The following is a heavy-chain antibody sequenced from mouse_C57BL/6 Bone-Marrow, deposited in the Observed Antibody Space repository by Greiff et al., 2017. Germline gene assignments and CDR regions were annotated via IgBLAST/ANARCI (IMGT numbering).Heavy chain of an antibody. CDR2: IPPTSGST. CDR3: ASPNYYGSSP. CDR1: GYTFTSYW. V-gene: IGHV1-64*01. Sequence: QVQLQQPGAELVKPGASVKLSCKASGYTFTSYWMHWVKQRPGQGLEWIGMIPPTSGSTNYNEKFKSKATLTVDKSSSTAYMQLSSLTSEDSAVYYCASPNYYGSSPWGQGTLVTVSA. D-gene: IGHD1-1*01. J-gene: IGHJ3*01.